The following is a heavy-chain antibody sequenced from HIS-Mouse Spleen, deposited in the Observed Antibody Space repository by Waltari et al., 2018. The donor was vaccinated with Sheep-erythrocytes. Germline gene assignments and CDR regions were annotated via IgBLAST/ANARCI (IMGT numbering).Heavy chain of an antibody. CDR3: ALGTGVGSAFDI. CDR1: GFTFSSYA. CDR2: ISGSGGST. D-gene: IGHD1-26*01. J-gene: IGHJ3*02. V-gene: IGHV3-23*01. Sequence: EVQLLESGGGLVQPGGSLRLSCPASGFTFSSYAMSWVRQAPGKGLEWVSAISGSGGSTYYADSVKGRFTISRDNSKNTLYLQMNSLRAEDTAVYYCALGTGVGSAFDIWGQGTMVTVSS.